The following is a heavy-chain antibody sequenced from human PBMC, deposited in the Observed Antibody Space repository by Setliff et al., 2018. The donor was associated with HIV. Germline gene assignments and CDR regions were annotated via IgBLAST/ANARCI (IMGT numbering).Heavy chain of an antibody. J-gene: IGHJ4*02. CDR2: INWDGEST. D-gene: IGHD3-10*01. CDR1: GLTFDDFA. Sequence: GSLRLSCAASGLTFDDFAMHWVRQSPGKGLEWVSLINWDGESTYYADSVKGRFVISRDNSENSLYLQVNSLRPEDTAFYYCATAYGTGTYFPSPAEHWGLGTLVTVSS. V-gene: IGHV3-43D*03. CDR3: ATAYGTGTYFPSPAEH.